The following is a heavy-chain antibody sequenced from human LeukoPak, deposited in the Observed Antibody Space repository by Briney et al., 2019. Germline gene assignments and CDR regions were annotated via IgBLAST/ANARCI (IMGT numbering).Heavy chain of an antibody. CDR2: INHSGST. CDR3: ARGYYDGSPDV. V-gene: IGHV4-30-2*01. D-gene: IGHD3-22*01. Sequence: SQTLSLTCTVSGGSISSGGYYWSWIRQPPGKGLEWIGEINHSGSTNYNPSLKSRVTISVDTSKNQFSLKLSSVTAADTAVYYCARGYYDGSPDVWGQGTTVTVSS. CDR1: GGSISSGGYY. J-gene: IGHJ6*02.